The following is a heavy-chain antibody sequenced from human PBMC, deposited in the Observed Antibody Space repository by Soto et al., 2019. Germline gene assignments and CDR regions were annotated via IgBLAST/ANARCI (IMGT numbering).Heavy chain of an antibody. CDR2: IFYSGST. J-gene: IGHJ4*02. CDR3: ARSLRNDFFDY. CDR1: GGSISRYF. Sequence: SETLSLTCAVSGGSISRYFWSWVRQPPGKGLEFIGYIFYSGSTNYNPSLKSRLTITVDTSKNQFSLKLSSVTAADTAVYFCARSLRNDFFDYWGQGTLVTVSS. D-gene: IGHD3-16*01. V-gene: IGHV4-59*01.